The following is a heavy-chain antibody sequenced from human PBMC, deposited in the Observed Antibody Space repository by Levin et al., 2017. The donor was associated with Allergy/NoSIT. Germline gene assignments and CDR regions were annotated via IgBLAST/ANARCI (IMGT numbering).Heavy chain of an antibody. CDR2: ISYDGSNK. Sequence: GESLKISCAASGFTFSSYGMHWVRQAPGKGLEWVAVISYDGSNKYYADSVKGRFTISRDNSKNTLYLQMNSLRAEDTAVYYCATQGVVPAAFWGQGTLVTVSS. CDR1: GFTFSSYG. D-gene: IGHD2-2*01. CDR3: ATQGVVPAAF. V-gene: IGHV3-30*03. J-gene: IGHJ4*02.